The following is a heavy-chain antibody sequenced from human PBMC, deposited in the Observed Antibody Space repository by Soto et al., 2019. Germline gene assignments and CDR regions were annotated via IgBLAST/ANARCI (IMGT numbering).Heavy chain of an antibody. J-gene: IGHJ4*02. CDR1: GVSISSGGYY. V-gene: IGHV4-31*03. CDR2: IYYSGST. CDR3: ARNDYYSDRSGYYPLNFGY. Sequence: SETLSLTCSVSGVSISSGGYYWSWIRQHPGKGLEWIGYIYYSGSTYYNQSLKSRVTISVDTSKNQFSLKLSSVTAADTAVYYCARNDYYSDRSGYYPLNFGYWGQGTLVTVSP. D-gene: IGHD3-22*01.